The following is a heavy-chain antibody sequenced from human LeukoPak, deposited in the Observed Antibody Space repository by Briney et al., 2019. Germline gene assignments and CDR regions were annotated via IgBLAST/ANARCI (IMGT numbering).Heavy chain of an antibody. V-gene: IGHV4-59*12. CDR2: IYYSGST. D-gene: IGHD5-12*01. CDR3: ARVGGYSGYDYSSRHGMDV. CDR1: GGSISSYY. Sequence: SETLSLTCTVSGGSISSYYWSWIRQPPGKGLEWIGYIYYSGSTNYNPSLKSRVTISVDTSKNQFSLKLSSVTAADTAVYYCARVGGYSGYDYSSRHGMDVWGQGTTVTVSS. J-gene: IGHJ6*02.